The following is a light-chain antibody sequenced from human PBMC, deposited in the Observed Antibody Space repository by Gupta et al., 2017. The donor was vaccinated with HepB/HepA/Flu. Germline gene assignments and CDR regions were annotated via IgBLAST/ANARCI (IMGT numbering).Light chain of an antibody. J-gene: IGKJ5*01. Sequence: EIVLTQSPGTLSLSPGERATLSCRASQSVSSIYLAWYQQKPGQAPRLLLYGASSRATGIPDRFSDSGSGTDFTLTISRLEPEDFAVYYCQQYGSSPPTTFGQGTRLEIK. CDR3: QQYGSSPPTT. CDR2: GAS. V-gene: IGKV3-20*01. CDR1: QSVSSIY.